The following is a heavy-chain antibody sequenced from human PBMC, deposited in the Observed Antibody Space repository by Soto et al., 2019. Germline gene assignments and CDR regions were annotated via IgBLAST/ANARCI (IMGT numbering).Heavy chain of an antibody. V-gene: IGHV4-4*02. CDR2: IHHSGSS. CDR3: ARGGYYFYMDV. J-gene: IGHJ6*03. Sequence: QVQLQESGPGLVKPSETLSLTCAVSGGSISISNWWSWVGQTPGKGMEWIGQIHHSGSSNYSPSLTSGVTISVDKSKNQFSLKMNSVTAADTAVYYCARGGYYFYMDVWGKGTTVTVSS. D-gene: IGHD1-26*01. CDR1: GGSISISNW.